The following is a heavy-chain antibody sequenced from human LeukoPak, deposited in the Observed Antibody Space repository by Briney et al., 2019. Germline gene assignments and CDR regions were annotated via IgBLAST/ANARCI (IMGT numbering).Heavy chain of an antibody. J-gene: IGHJ4*02. CDR1: GYTFTSYY. Sequence: ASVKVSCKASGYTFTSYYMHWVRQAPGQGLEWMGIINPSGGSTSYAQKFQGRVTMTRDTSISTAYMELSRLRSDDTAVYYCARDRTLWFGELSGFDYWGQGTLVTVSS. CDR2: INPSGGST. D-gene: IGHD3-10*01. V-gene: IGHV1-46*01. CDR3: ARDRTLWFGELSGFDY.